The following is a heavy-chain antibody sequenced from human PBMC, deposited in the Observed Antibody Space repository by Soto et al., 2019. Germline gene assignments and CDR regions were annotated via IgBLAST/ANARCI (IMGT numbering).Heavy chain of an antibody. D-gene: IGHD3-3*01. J-gene: IGHJ4*02. CDR2: IYYSGST. V-gene: IGHV4-59*01. Sequence: SETLSLTCTVSGGSISSYYWSWIRQPPGKGLEWIGYIYYSGSTNYNPSLKSRVTISVDTSKNQFSLKLSSVTAADTAVYYCARDSKRSGLFDYWGQGTLVTVSS. CDR1: GGSISSYY. CDR3: ARDSKRSGLFDY.